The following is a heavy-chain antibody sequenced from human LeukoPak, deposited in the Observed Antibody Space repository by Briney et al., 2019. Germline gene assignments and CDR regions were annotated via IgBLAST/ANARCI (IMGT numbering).Heavy chain of an antibody. D-gene: IGHD5-18*01. Sequence: SETLSLTCTVSGGSFSSYYWSWIRQPAGKGLEWIGRIYTSGSTNYNPSLKSRVTMSVDTSKNQFSLKLSSVTAADTAVYYCARDRLDTAMVTPFDYWGQGTLVTVSS. CDR2: IYTSGST. V-gene: IGHV4-4*07. J-gene: IGHJ4*02. CDR3: ARDRLDTAMVTPFDY. CDR1: GGSFSSYY.